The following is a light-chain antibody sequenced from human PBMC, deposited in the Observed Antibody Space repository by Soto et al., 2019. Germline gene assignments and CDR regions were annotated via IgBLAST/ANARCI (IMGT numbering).Light chain of an antibody. CDR2: EVS. V-gene: IGLV2-14*01. CDR3: SSYTRTITYV. J-gene: IGLJ1*01. CDR1: SSDVGGYNY. Sequence: QSVLTQPASVSASPGQSITISCTGTSSDVGGYNYVSWYQQHPGKAPKLMIYEVSNRPSGVSDRFSGSKSGNTASLTISGLQAEDEADYYCSSYTRTITYVFGTGTKLTVL.